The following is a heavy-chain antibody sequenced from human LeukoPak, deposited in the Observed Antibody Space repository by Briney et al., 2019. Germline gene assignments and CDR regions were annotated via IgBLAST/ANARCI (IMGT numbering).Heavy chain of an antibody. D-gene: IGHD5-18*01. CDR2: INPNSGGT. V-gene: IGHV1-2*06. CDR3: ARAKVDTDMVWPDWYPIDY. CDR1: GYTFTGYY. Sequence: ASVKVSCKASGYTFTGYYMHWVRQAPGQGLEWMRRINPNSGGTNYAQKFQGRVTMTRDTSISTAYMELSRLRSDDTAVYYCARAKVDTDMVWPDWYPIDYWGPGTLVTVSS. J-gene: IGHJ4*02.